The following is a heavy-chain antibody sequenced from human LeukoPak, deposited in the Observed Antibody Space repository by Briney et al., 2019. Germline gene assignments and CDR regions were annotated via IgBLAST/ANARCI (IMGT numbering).Heavy chain of an antibody. CDR2: ISAYNGNT. CDR1: GYTFTSYG. V-gene: IGHV1-18*01. D-gene: IGHD1-26*01. Sequence: ASVKVSCKASGYTFTSYGISWVRQAPGQRLEWMGWISAYNGNTNYAQKLQGRATMTTDTSTSTAYMELRSLRSDDTAVYYCARLSGYSGSYYDYFDYWGQGTLVTVSS. CDR3: ARLSGYSGSYYDYFDY. J-gene: IGHJ4*02.